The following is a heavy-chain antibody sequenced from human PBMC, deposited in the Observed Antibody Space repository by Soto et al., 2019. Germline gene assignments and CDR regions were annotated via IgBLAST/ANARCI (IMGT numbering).Heavy chain of an antibody. CDR3: ARDWEGEYGMEL. J-gene: IGHJ6*02. V-gene: IGHV4-61*01. CDR1: GGAVSSGSYY. Sequence: QVQLQESGPGLVKPSETLSLTCTVSGGAVSSGSYYWSWIRQPPGKGLEWIGYIYYSGSTNYSPSLKIRVTISVDTSKKPFSLKLSSVTAADTAVYYCARDWEGEYGMELWGQGTTVTVSS. CDR2: IYYSGST. D-gene: IGHD1-26*01.